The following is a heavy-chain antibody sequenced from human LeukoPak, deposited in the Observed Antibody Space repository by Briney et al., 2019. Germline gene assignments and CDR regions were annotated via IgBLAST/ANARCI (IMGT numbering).Heavy chain of an antibody. J-gene: IGHJ4*02. CDR3: ARGVNYAFDY. D-gene: IGHD1-7*01. V-gene: IGHV3-30*04. Sequence: GGSLRLSCAASGFTFSSYAMHWVRQAPGKGLEWVAFIQNDGITKFYADSVKGRFTISRDDSKKTLYLQMDSLRPDDTAVYYCARGVNYAFDYWGQGTPVTVSS. CDR1: GFTFSSYA. CDR2: IQNDGITK.